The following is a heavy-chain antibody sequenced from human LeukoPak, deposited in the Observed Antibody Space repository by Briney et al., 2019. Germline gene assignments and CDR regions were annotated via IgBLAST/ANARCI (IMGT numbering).Heavy chain of an antibody. Sequence: KTSETLSLTCAVSGGSMNSHYWSWIRQPPGKGLEWIGEINHSGSTNYNPSLKSRVTISVDTSKNQFSLKLSSVTAADTAVYYCARGSHFSGWNYWGQGTLVTVSS. D-gene: IGHD6-19*01. CDR1: GGSMNSHY. CDR2: INHSGST. J-gene: IGHJ4*02. CDR3: ARGSHFSGWNY. V-gene: IGHV4-34*01.